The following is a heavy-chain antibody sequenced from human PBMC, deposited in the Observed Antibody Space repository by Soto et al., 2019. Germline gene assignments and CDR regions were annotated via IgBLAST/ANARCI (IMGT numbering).Heavy chain of an antibody. CDR1: GFSLSTNGVG. V-gene: IGHV2-5*02. J-gene: IGHJ4*02. CDR3: AKKGGGDYILGY. D-gene: IGHD4-17*01. CDR2: IYWDDSK. Sequence: QITLKESGPTLVKPTQTLTLTCTFSGFSLSTNGVGVGWIRQPPGKALEWLALIYWDDSKHYSPSLNSRLTITKDTSRNVVVLTMTNMEPVDTATYYCAKKGGGDYILGYWGQGTLVTVSS.